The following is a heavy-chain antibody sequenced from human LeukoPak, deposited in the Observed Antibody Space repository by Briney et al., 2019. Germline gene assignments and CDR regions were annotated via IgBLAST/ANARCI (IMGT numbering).Heavy chain of an antibody. J-gene: IGHJ4*02. Sequence: ASVKVSCKASGYTFTSYGISWVRQAPGQGLEWMGWISAYNGNTNYAQKLQGRVTMTTDTSTSTAYMELRSLRSDDTVVYYCARHELYYYDSSGTAFDYWGQGTLVTVSS. CDR1: GYTFTSYG. V-gene: IGHV1-18*01. CDR3: ARHELYYYDSSGTAFDY. CDR2: ISAYNGNT. D-gene: IGHD3-22*01.